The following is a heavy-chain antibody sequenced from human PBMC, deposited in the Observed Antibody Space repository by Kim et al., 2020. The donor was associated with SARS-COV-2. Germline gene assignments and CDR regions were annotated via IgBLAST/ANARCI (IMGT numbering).Heavy chain of an antibody. D-gene: IGHD3-10*01. CDR1: GFTFSSYA. CDR2: LSATGGTT. CDR3: AKELGSGSSGTAV. V-gene: IGHV3-23*01. J-gene: IGHJ6*02. Sequence: GGSLRLSCTASGFTFSSYAMTWVRQAPGKGLEWVSGLSATGGTTYYADSVKGRFTISRDNSKNTLYLQMNSLRADDTTVYYCAKELGSGSSGTAVWGQGSPGTLS.